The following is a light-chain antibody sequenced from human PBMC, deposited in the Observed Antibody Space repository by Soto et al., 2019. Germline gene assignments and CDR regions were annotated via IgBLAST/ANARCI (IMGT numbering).Light chain of an antibody. CDR2: EDN. J-gene: IGLJ2*01. CDR3: QSYDSSHVV. Sequence: NFMLTQPHSVSESPGKTVTISCTRSSGSIASNYVQWYQQRPGSAPTTVIYEDNQRPSGVPDRFSGSIDSSSNSASLTISGLKTEDEADYYCQSYDSSHVVLGGGTKLTVL. V-gene: IGLV6-57*04. CDR1: SGSIASNY.